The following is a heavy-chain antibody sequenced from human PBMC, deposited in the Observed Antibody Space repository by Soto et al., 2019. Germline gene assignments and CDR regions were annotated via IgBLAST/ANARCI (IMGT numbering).Heavy chain of an antibody. Sequence: GGSLRLSCAASGFTFSSYGMHWVRQAPGKGLEWVAVIWYDGSNKYYADTVKGRFTISRDNSKNTLYLQMNSLRAEDTAVYYCARDYDSSGYPRYYFDYWGQGT. CDR1: GFTFSSYG. CDR2: IWYDGSNK. D-gene: IGHD3-22*01. V-gene: IGHV3-33*01. J-gene: IGHJ4*02. CDR3: ARDYDSSGYPRYYFDY.